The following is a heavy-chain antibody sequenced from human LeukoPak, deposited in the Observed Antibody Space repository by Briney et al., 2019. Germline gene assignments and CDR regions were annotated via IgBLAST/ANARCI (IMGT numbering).Heavy chain of an antibody. CDR2: IYYSGST. D-gene: IGHD2-15*01. CDR1: GGSISSYY. V-gene: IGHV4-59*12. Sequence: PSETLSLTCTVSGGSISSYYWSWIRQPPGKGLEWIGYIYYSGSTNYNPSLKSRVTISVDTSKNQFSLKLSSVTAADTAVYYCARGDFVVAAYWFDPWGQGTLVTVSS. CDR3: ARGDFVVAAYWFDP. J-gene: IGHJ5*02.